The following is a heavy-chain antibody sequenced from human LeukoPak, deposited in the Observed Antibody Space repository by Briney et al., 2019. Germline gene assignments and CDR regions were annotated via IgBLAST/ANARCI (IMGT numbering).Heavy chain of an antibody. CDR1: GYTFINYG. J-gene: IGHJ5*02. Sequence: ASVKVSFKASGYTFINYGCSWVRQAPGQGLEWMGWISGYNGNTNYAQKLQGRVTMTTDTSTNTAYMELRRLRVDATVLYDSARDSVAVPAAPPIKWFDPWGQGTLVTVSS. CDR3: ARDSVAVPAAPPIKWFDP. CDR2: ISGYNGNT. D-gene: IGHD2-2*01. V-gene: IGHV1-18*04.